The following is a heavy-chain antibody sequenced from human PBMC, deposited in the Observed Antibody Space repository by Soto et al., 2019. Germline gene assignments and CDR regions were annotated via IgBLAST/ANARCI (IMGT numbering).Heavy chain of an antibody. CDR2: INSDGSST. Sequence: GGSLRLSCAASVFTFSSYWMHWVRQAPGKGLVWVSRINSDGSSTSYADSVKGRFTISRDNAKNTLYLQMNSLRAEDTAVYYCARALDPYYDFWSGKAYYYYGMDVWGQGTTVTVSS. J-gene: IGHJ6*02. CDR3: ARALDPYYDFWSGKAYYYYGMDV. V-gene: IGHV3-74*01. CDR1: VFTFSSYW. D-gene: IGHD3-3*01.